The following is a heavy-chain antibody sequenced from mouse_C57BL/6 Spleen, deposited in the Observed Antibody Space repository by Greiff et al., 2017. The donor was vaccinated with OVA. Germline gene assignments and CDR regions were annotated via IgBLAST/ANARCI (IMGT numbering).Heavy chain of an antibody. CDR1: GFTFSSYT. CDR2: ISGGGGNT. J-gene: IGHJ2*01. CDR3: ARHYGNYDYFDY. D-gene: IGHD2-1*01. Sequence: EVNVVESGGGLVKPGGSLKLSCAASGFTFSSYTMSWVRQTPEKRLEWVATISGGGGNTYYPDSVKGRFTISRDNAKNTLYLQMSSLRSEDTALYYCARHYGNYDYFDYWGQGTTLTVSS. V-gene: IGHV5-9*01.